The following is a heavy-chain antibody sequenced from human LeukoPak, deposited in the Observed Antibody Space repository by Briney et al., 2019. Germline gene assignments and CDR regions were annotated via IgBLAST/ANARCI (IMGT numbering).Heavy chain of an antibody. Sequence: PSQTLSLTCTVSGGSISSGGYYWSWIRQPPGKGLEWIGYIYHSGSTYYNPSLKSRVTISVDTSKNQFSLKLSSVAAADTAVYYCARNVVPVSRGYYYYYGMDVWGQGTTVTVSS. CDR1: GGSISSGGYY. V-gene: IGHV4-30-2*01. J-gene: IGHJ6*02. D-gene: IGHD3-16*02. CDR3: ARNVVPVSRGYYYYYGMDV. CDR2: IYHSGST.